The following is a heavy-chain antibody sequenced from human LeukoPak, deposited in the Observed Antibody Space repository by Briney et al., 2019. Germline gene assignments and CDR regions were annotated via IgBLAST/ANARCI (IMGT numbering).Heavy chain of an antibody. Sequence: ASVKVSCKASGYTFTGYYMHWVRQAPGQGLEWMGWINPNSGGTNYAQKFQGRVTMTRDTSISTAYMELSRLRSDDTAVYYCGSCSGGSCYFDSWGQGTLVTVSS. CDR2: INPNSGGT. V-gene: IGHV1-2*02. J-gene: IGHJ4*02. CDR3: GSCSGGSCYFDS. CDR1: GYTFTGYY. D-gene: IGHD2-15*01.